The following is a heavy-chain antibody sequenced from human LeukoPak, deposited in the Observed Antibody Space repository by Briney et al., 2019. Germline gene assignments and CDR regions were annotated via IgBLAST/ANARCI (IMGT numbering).Heavy chain of an antibody. J-gene: IGHJ4*02. CDR3: ANSIAAAGNRLRPLYYFDY. Sequence: GGSLRLSCAASGFTFSSYAMSWVRQAPGKGLEWVSAISGSGGSTYYADSVKGRFTISRDNSKNTLYLQMNSLRAEDTAVYYCANSIAAAGNRLRPLYYFDYWGQGTLVTVSS. V-gene: IGHV3-23*01. CDR2: ISGSGGST. D-gene: IGHD6-13*01. CDR1: GFTFSSYA.